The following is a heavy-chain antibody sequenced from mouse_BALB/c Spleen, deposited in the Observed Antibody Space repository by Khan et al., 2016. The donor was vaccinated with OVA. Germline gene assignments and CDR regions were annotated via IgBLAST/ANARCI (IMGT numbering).Heavy chain of an antibody. Sequence: VELVESGPGLVAPSQSLSITCTVSGFSLTDYGVSWIRQPPGKGLEWLGVIWGGGSTYYNSALKSRLSISKDNSKRHVFLKMNSLQTDDTAMYYCAKHLSLYPYYFDYWGQGTTLTVSS. V-gene: IGHV2-6-5*01. CDR1: GFSLTDYG. CDR2: IWGGGST. D-gene: IGHD6-1*01. J-gene: IGHJ2*01. CDR3: AKHLSLYPYYFDY.